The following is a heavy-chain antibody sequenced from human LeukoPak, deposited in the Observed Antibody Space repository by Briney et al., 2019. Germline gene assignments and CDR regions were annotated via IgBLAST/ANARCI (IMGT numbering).Heavy chain of an antibody. J-gene: IGHJ4*02. CDR1: GFTFSSYG. Sequence: GRSLRLSCAASGFTFSSYGMHWVRQAPGKGLEWVAVISYDGSNQYYADSVKGRFIISRDNSKNTLYLQMNSLRAEDTAVYYCAKGDSVTDFDYWGQGTLVTVSS. V-gene: IGHV3-30*18. CDR3: AKGDSVTDFDY. D-gene: IGHD4-17*01. CDR2: ISYDGSNQ.